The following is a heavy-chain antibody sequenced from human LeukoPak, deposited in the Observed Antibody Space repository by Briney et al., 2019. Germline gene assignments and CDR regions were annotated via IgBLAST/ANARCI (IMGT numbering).Heavy chain of an antibody. CDR2: ISSSSSYI. J-gene: IGHJ6*03. CDR3: ARPSSGYSLYYYYYMDV. V-gene: IGHV3-21*01. CDR1: GFTFDDYA. D-gene: IGHD3-22*01. Sequence: GGSLRLSCAASGFTFDDYAMHWVRQAPGRGLEWVSSISSSSSYIYYADSVKGRFTISRDNAKNSLYLQMNSLRAEDTAVYYCARPSSGYSLYYYYYMDVWGKGTTVTVSS.